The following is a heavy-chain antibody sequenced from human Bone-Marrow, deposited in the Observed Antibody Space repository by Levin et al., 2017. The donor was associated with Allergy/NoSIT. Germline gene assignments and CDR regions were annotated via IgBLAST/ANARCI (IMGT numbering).Heavy chain of an antibody. V-gene: IGHV4-38-2*02. D-gene: IGHD6-19*01. J-gene: IGHJ4*02. Sequence: SETLSLTCTVSDSSVSSGCYWACIRQSPGKGLEWIASIYHDGGTTYYNPSLKSRVSISIDRSRNQFSLRLSSVTAADTAVYYCTRDRGAGTEGFDFWGQGSLVTVSS. CDR1: DSSVSSGCY. CDR2: IYHDGGTT. CDR3: TRDRGAGTEGFDF.